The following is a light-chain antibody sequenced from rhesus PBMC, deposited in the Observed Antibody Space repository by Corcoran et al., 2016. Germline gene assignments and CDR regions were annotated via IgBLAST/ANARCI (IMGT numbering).Light chain of an antibody. J-gene: IGKJ1*01. Sequence: DIQMTQSPSSLSASVGDRVTITCRASQGITNELAWYQQKLGETPKLLIYEASLVQSWIPSRFCGDGSGTAFTLTISRLQSEDFATYYCQHYYSTPWTFGQGTKVEIK. CDR2: EAS. CDR3: QHYYSTPWT. CDR1: QGITNE. V-gene: IGKV1-22*01.